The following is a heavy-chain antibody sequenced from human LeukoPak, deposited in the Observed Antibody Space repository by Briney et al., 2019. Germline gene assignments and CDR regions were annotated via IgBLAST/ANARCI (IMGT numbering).Heavy chain of an antibody. CDR3: SRFTVGATMGYYYYYMDF. Sequence: RASLKVSCKASGYTFTSYYMHWVRQAPGQGLEWMGIIHPSGGSQSYAETLQGRVTMTRDTSTNTLYMELSSLRAEDKAVYYCSRFTVGATMGYYYYYMDFWGKGTTVTVSS. D-gene: IGHD1-26*01. V-gene: IGHV1-46*03. J-gene: IGHJ6*03. CDR2: IHPSGGSQ. CDR1: GYTFTSYY.